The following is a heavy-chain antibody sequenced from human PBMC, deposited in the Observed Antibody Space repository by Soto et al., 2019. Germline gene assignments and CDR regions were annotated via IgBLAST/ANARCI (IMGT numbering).Heavy chain of an antibody. J-gene: IGHJ6*03. D-gene: IGHD5-12*01. CDR2: IYYSGST. CDR1: GGSISSYY. CDR3: ASSLVATHPHYYYYMHV. V-gene: IGHV4-59*08. Sequence: SETLSLSCTVSGGSISSYYWSWIRQPPGKGLEWIGYIYYSGSTNYNPSLKSRVTISVDTSKNQFSLKLSSVTAADTAVYYCASSLVATHPHYYYYMHVPGKATTVTVSS.